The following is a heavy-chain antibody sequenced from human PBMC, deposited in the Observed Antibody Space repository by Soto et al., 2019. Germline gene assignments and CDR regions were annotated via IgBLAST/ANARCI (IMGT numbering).Heavy chain of an antibody. CDR1: GVTFSSYS. Sequence: PGGSLRLSCAASGVTFSSYSMSWVRQATGKGLEWISSISSSSSYIYYADSVKGRFTISRDNAQNSLYLQMNSLRAEDTAVYYCARSGYDSSGYYGFDYWGQGT. CDR3: ARSGYDSSGYYGFDY. J-gene: IGHJ4*02. D-gene: IGHD3-22*01. CDR2: ISSSSSYI. V-gene: IGHV3-21*01.